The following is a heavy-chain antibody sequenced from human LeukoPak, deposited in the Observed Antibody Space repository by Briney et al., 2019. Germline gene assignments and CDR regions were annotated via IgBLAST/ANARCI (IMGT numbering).Heavy chain of an antibody. D-gene: IGHD3-22*01. V-gene: IGHV4-38-2*02. J-gene: IGHJ3*02. CDR3: ARHGVPIPYYYDSSGYFDAFDI. Sequence: SETLSLTCTVSGYSISSGYYWGWIRQPPGKGLEWIGSIYHSGSTYYSPSLKSRVTISVDTSKNQFSLKLSSVTAADTAVYYCARHGVPIPYYYDSSGYFDAFDIWGQGTMVTVSS. CDR1: GYSISSGYY. CDR2: IYHSGST.